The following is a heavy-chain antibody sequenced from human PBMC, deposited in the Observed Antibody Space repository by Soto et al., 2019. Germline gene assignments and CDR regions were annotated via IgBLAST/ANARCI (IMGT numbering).Heavy chain of an antibody. Sequence: PSETLSLTCAAYGGSFSGYYWSWIRQPPGKGLEWIGEINHSGSTNYNPSLKSRVTISVDTSKNQFSLKLSSVTAADTAVYYCARQDIVVVVGFDYWGQGTLVTVSS. J-gene: IGHJ4*02. CDR3: ARQDIVVVVGFDY. V-gene: IGHV4-34*01. CDR1: GGSFSGYY. D-gene: IGHD2-15*01. CDR2: INHSGST.